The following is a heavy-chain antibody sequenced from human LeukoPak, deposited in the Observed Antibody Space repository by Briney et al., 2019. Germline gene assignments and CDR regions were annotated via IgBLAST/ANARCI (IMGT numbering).Heavy chain of an antibody. D-gene: IGHD3-10*01. V-gene: IGHV3-23*01. Sequence: PGGSLRLSCVRSGFTFNNYAMNWVRQAPGKGLEWVSSISGSGSITYYADSVKGRFTISRDTSKNTLWLQMNSLRVDDTALYYCAKSLGGDYGSGSYYVVFDSWGQGTLVTVSS. CDR1: GFTFNNYA. J-gene: IGHJ4*02. CDR3: AKSLGGDYGSGSYYVVFDS. CDR2: ISGSGSIT.